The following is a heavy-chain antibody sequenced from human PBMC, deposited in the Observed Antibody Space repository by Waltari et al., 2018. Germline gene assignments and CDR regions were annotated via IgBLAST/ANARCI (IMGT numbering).Heavy chain of an antibody. D-gene: IGHD3-10*01. CDR1: GYTLTDLS. CDR3: ATVFTMVRGAPDAFDI. V-gene: IGHV1-24*01. Sequence: QVQLVQSGAEVKKPGASVKVSCKVSGYTLTDLSMHWVRQAPGKGLEWMGGFDPEDGETIYAQKFQGRVTMTEDTSTDTAYMELSSLRSEDTAVYYCATVFTMVRGAPDAFDIWGQGTMVTVSS. CDR2: FDPEDGET. J-gene: IGHJ3*02.